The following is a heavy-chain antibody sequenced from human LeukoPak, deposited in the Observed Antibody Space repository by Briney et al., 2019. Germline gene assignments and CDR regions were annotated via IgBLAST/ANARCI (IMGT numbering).Heavy chain of an antibody. D-gene: IGHD1-26*01. V-gene: IGHV4-34*01. J-gene: IGHJ4*02. CDR2: INHSGST. Sequence: SETLSLTCAVYGGSFSGYYWSWIRQPPGNGLEWIGEINHSGSTNYNSSLKSRVTISVDTSKNQFSLKLTSVTAADTAVFYCARGRGSYYPDWGQGTLVTVSS. CDR1: GGSFSGYY. CDR3: ARGRGSYYPD.